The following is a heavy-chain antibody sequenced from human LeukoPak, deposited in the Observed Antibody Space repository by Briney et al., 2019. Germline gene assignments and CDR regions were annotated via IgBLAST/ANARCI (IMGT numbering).Heavy chain of an antibody. CDR3: ARSGTTMVTVDY. D-gene: IGHD5-18*01. CDR1: GGSISTYY. J-gene: IGHJ4*02. CDR2: VHYSGST. V-gene: IGHV4-59*01. Sequence: KPSETLSLTCTVSGGSISTYYWNWIRQPPGKGLEWIGYVHYSGSTNYNPSLKSRVIMSVDTSKNQFSLTVSSVTAADTAVYYCARSGTTMVTVDYWGQGTLVTVSS.